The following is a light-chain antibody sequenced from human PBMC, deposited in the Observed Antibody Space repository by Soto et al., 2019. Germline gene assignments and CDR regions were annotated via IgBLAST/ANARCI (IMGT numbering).Light chain of an antibody. CDR1: SSDVGGYKY. CDR3: SSFTGTTSLGV. J-gene: IGLJ3*02. V-gene: IGLV2-14*01. Sequence: QSALTQPASVSGSHGQSITISCTGTSSDVGGYKYVSWYQQHPGKVPKLLIYEVSNRPSGVSNRFSGSKSGNTASLTISGLQAEDEAEYYCSSFTGTTSLGVFGGGTKVTVL. CDR2: EVS.